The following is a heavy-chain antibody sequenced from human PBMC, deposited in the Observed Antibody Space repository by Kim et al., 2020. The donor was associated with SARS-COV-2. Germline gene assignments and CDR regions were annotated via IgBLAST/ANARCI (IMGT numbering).Heavy chain of an antibody. Sequence: SETLSLTCTVSCGSISSSSYYWGWIRQPPGKGLEWIGSIYYSGSTYYNPSLKSRVTISVDTSKNQFSLKLSSVTAADTAVYYCARHRYSYYDSSGYYYVVWFDPWGQGTLVTVSS. CDR1: CGSISSSSYY. CDR2: IYYSGST. J-gene: IGHJ5*02. CDR3: ARHRYSYYDSSGYYYVVWFDP. D-gene: IGHD3-22*01. V-gene: IGHV4-39*01.